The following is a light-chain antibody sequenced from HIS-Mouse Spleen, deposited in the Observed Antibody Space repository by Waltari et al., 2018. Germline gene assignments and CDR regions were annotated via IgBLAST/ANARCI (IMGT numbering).Light chain of an antibody. V-gene: IGLV2-8*01. Sequence: QSALTQPPSASGSPGQSVTISCTGTSSDVGGYNYVPWYQQHPGKAPKLMIYEVSKRPSGVPDRFSGSKSGNTASLTVSGLQAEDEADCYCSSYAGSNNYVFGTGTKVTVL. CDR3: SSYAGSNNYV. CDR1: SSDVGGYNY. CDR2: EVS. J-gene: IGLJ1*01.